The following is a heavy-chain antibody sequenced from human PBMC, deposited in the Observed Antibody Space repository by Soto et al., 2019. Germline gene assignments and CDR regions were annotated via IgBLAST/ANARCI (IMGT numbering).Heavy chain of an antibody. Sequence: GASVKVSCKASGYTFTSYGISWVRQAPGQGLERMGWISAYNGNTNYAQKLQGRVTMTTDTSTSTAYMELRSLRSDDTAVYYCARDVGVVVAASQPLEDYYYGMDVWGQGTTVTVSS. CDR2: ISAYNGNT. D-gene: IGHD2-15*01. CDR3: ARDVGVVVAASQPLEDYYYGMDV. V-gene: IGHV1-18*01. CDR1: GYTFTSYG. J-gene: IGHJ6*02.